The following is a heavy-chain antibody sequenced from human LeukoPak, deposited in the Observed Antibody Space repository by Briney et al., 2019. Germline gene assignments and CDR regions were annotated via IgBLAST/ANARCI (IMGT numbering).Heavy chain of an antibody. CDR2: ISSNGNTL. J-gene: IGHJ4*02. CDR1: GFTFWNYE. CDR3: ARVLAAAGG. D-gene: IGHD6-25*01. Sequence: RGSLRLSWAASGFTFWNYEMNRVRQAPGKGLEWVSYISSNGNTLYYAEPVKRRFSVSRDNTKNSLYLQMNSLRAEDTAIYYCARVLAAAGGWGEGTLVTVSS. V-gene: IGHV3-48*03.